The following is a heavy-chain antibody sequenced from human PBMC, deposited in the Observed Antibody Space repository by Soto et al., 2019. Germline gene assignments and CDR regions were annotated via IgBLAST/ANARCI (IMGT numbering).Heavy chain of an antibody. CDR3: ASTTYYYDSSGYSTFDY. J-gene: IGHJ4*02. CDR1: GGSISSYY. V-gene: IGHV4-4*07. CDR2: IYTSGST. Sequence: SETLSLTCTVSGGSISSYYWSWIRQPAGKGLEWIGRIYTSGSTNYNPSLKSRVTMSVDTSKNQFSLKLSSVTAADTAVYYCASTTYYYDSSGYSTFDYWGQGTLVTAPQ. D-gene: IGHD3-22*01.